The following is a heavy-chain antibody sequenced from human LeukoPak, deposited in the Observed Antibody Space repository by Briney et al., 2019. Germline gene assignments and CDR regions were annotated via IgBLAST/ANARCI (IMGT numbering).Heavy chain of an antibody. CDR3: ARDNGGSGSYYTPYFDY. J-gene: IGHJ4*02. D-gene: IGHD3-10*01. V-gene: IGHV7-4-1*02. CDR1: GYTFTSYA. CDR2: INTNTGNP. Sequence: ASVTVSCKASGYTFTSYAMNWVRQAPGQGLEWMGWINTNTGNPTYAQGFTGRFVFSLDTSVSTAYLQISSLKAEDTAVYYCARDNGGSGSYYTPYFDYWGQGTLVTVSS.